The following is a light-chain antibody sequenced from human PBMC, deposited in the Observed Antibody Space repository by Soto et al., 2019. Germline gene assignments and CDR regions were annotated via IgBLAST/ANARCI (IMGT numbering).Light chain of an antibody. CDR1: SSNIGAGYD. J-gene: IGLJ1*01. CDR2: GNS. V-gene: IGLV1-40*01. Sequence: VLKEPRLVNESPSQTVTFSCTRSSSNIGAGYDVHWYQHLPGTAPKLLIYGNSNRPSGVPDRFSGSKSGTSASLAITGLQAEDEADYSCQSPDSSLSAGYVFGPGTKVTV. CDR3: QSPDSSLSAGYV.